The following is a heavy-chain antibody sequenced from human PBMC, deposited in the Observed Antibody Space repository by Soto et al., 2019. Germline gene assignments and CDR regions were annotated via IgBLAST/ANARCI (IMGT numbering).Heavy chain of an antibody. CDR2: MNPNSGKT. D-gene: IGHD3-10*01. Sequence: ASVKVSCKASGYTFTSYDINWVRQATGQGLEWMGWMNPNSGKTGYAQKFQGRVTMTRNRSISTAYMELSSLRSEDTAVYYCARARITMVRGVIPGPGNWFDSWGQGTLVTVSS. V-gene: IGHV1-8*01. CDR3: ARARITMVRGVIPGPGNWFDS. CDR1: GYTFTSYD. J-gene: IGHJ5*01.